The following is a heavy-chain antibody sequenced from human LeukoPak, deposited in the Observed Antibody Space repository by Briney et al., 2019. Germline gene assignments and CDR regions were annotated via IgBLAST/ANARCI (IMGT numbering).Heavy chain of an antibody. D-gene: IGHD6-19*01. CDR3: AKGRKYSSGWYDY. V-gene: IGHV3-23*01. CDR1: GFTFSSYA. CDR2: ISGSGGST. Sequence: GGSLRLSCAASGFTFSSYAMSWVRQAPGKGQEWVSAISGSGGSTYYADSVKGRFTISRDNSKNTLYLQMNSLRAEDTAVYYCAKGRKYSSGWYDYWGQGTLVTVSS. J-gene: IGHJ4*02.